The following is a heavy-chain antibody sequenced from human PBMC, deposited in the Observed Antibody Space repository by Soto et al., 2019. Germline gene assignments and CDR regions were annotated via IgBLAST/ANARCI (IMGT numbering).Heavy chain of an antibody. D-gene: IGHD2-8*01. CDR3: ASYRPYCTNGVCYTGSPTDY. CDR1: GFTFSSYS. J-gene: IGHJ4*02. V-gene: IGHV3-21*01. CDR2: ISSSSSYI. Sequence: GGSLRLSCAASGFTFSSYSMNWVRQAPGKGLEWVSSISSSSSYIYYADSVKGRFTISRDNAKNSLYLQMNSLRAEDTAVYYCASYRPYCTNGVCYTGSPTDYWGQGTLVTVSS.